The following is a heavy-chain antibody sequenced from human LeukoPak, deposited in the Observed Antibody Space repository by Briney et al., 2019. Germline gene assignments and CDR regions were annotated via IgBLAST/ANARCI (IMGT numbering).Heavy chain of an antibody. V-gene: IGHV3-23*01. J-gene: IGHJ4*02. Sequence: GGSLRVSCAASGLTFSSYGMSWVRQAPGKGLEWVSGITGSGGSTYYADSVKGRFIISRDNFKNTLYLQMNSLRAEDTAVYYCAGADDSTPDYWGQGTLVTVSS. CDR1: GLTFSSYG. D-gene: IGHD1-26*01. CDR2: ITGSGGST. CDR3: AGADDSTPDY.